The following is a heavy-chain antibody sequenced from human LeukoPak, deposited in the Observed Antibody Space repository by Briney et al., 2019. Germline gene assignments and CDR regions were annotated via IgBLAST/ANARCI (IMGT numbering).Heavy chain of an antibody. V-gene: IGHV3-23*01. Sequence: GGSLRLFCAASGFTFSRHAMSWVRQAPGKGLEWVSAISGSGDSTYYADSVKGRFTISRDNSKNTLYLQMNSLRAEDTAVYYCAKAKKQWLLDYWGQGTLVTVSS. J-gene: IGHJ4*02. CDR2: ISGSGDST. D-gene: IGHD6-19*01. CDR1: GFTFSRHA. CDR3: AKAKKQWLLDY.